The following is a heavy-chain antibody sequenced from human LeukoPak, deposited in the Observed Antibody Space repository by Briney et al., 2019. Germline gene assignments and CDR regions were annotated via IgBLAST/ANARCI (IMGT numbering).Heavy chain of an antibody. D-gene: IGHD3-16*01. J-gene: IGHJ3*02. CDR1: GGSLSTYF. CDR3: ARRTGEGAFDI. CDR2: IYYSGTT. Sequence: SETLSLTCTVSGGSLSTYFWTWIRQPPGKGLEWIGYIYYSGTTNYNPSLKSRVTISVDTSKNQFSLKLSSVTAADTAVYYCARRTGEGAFDIGGQGTMVTVSS. V-gene: IGHV4-59*08.